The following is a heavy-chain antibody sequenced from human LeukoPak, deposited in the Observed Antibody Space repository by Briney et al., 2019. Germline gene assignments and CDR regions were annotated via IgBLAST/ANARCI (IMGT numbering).Heavy chain of an antibody. J-gene: IGHJ2*01. D-gene: IGHD3-3*01. CDR3: AKRSLSGTWYFDL. CDR1: GFTFSSIA. CDR2: ISDNGAGT. Sequence: GGSLRLSCAASGFTFSSIAMNWVRQAPGKGLEWVSSISDNGAGTFYADSVKGRFTISRDNSDKTLYLQMNSLRAEDTAVYYCAKRSLSGTWYFDLWGRGTLVIVSS. V-gene: IGHV3-23*01.